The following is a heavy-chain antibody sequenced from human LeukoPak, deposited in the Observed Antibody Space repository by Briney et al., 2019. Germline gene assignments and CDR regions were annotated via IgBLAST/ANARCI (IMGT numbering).Heavy chain of an antibody. J-gene: IGHJ4*02. CDR1: GGSFSGYY. CDR3: ARAPGYSYFPF. CDR2: INHSGST. V-gene: IGHV4-34*01. Sequence: PSETLSLTCAVYGGSFSGYYWSWFRQPPRKGLEWIGEINHSGSTNYNPSLKSRVTISVDTSKNQFSLKLSSVTAADTAVYYCARAPGYSYFPFWGQGTLVTVSS. D-gene: IGHD5-18*01.